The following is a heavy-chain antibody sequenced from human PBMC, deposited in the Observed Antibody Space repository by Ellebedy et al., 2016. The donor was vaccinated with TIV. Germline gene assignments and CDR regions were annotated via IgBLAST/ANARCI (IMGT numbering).Heavy chain of an antibody. CDR3: ARGALRLGERIDP. D-gene: IGHD3-16*01. V-gene: IGHV3-21*04. CDR2: ISSSGSTI. J-gene: IGHJ5*02. Sequence: GESLKISXAASGFTFSSYSMNWVRQAPGKGLEWVSSISSSGSTIYYADSVKGRFTISRDNAKNSLYLQMNSLRAEDTAVYYCARGALRLGERIDPWGQGTLVTVSS. CDR1: GFTFSSYS.